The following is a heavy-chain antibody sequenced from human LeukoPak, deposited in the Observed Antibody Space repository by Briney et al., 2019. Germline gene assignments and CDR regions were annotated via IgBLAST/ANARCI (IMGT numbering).Heavy chain of an antibody. V-gene: IGHV3-30*18. J-gene: IGHJ6*02. CDR3: AKDSEQQLVRDYYYYGMEV. D-gene: IGHD6-13*01. Sequence: GRSLRPSGAVSAFTFTTNGTHWVRQAPGKALEWVAVISYEGSKKYYADSVKGRFTISRENSKNTLYLQMNSLRAEETAVYYCAKDSEQQLVRDYYYYGMEVWGQGTTVTVSS. CDR2: ISYEGSKK. CDR1: AFTFTTNG.